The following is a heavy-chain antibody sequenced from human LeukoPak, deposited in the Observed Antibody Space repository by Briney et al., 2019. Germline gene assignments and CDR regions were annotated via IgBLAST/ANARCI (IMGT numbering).Heavy chain of an antibody. J-gene: IGHJ4*02. CDR1: GFTFSNAW. CDR3: TTAAFVGATAY. CDR2: IKSKTGGGTI. D-gene: IGHD1-26*01. Sequence: GSLRLSCAASGFTFSNAWMNWVRQAPGKGLEWVGRIKSKTGGGTIDYAAPVKGRFTISRDDSKDTLYLQMNSLKSEDTAVYHCTTAAFVGATAYWGQGALVIVSS. V-gene: IGHV3-15*07.